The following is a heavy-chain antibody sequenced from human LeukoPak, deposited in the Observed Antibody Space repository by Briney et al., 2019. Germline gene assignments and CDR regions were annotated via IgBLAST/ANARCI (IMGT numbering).Heavy chain of an antibody. V-gene: IGHV3-7*01. CDR1: GFTFSSYW. D-gene: IGHD5-12*01. Sequence: GGSLRLSCAASGFTFSSYWMSWVRQAPGKGLEWVANIKQDGSEKYYVDSVKGRFTNSRDNAKNSLYLQMNSLRAEDTAVYYCASAGGLRLGHLPFDYWGQGTLVTVSS. CDR3: ASAGGLRLGHLPFDY. J-gene: IGHJ4*02. CDR2: IKQDGSEK.